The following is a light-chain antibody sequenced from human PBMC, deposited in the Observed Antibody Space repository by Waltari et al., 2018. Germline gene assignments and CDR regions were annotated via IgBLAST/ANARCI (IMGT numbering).Light chain of an antibody. Sequence: QSALTQPASVSGSPGQSITISCTGTSSAIVAYNYVSWYQQFPGEAPKLLIYEVDNRPSGVSHRFSASKSGNTASLTISGLQAEDEADFYCTSYTGSSTLVFGSGTKVTVL. J-gene: IGLJ1*01. CDR3: TSYTGSSTLV. CDR1: SSAIVAYNY. V-gene: IGLV2-14*01. CDR2: EVD.